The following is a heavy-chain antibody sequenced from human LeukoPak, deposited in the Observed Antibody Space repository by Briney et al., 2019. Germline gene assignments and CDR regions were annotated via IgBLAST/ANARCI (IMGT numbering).Heavy chain of an antibody. CDR1: GYTFTSYD. Sequence: ASVKVSCKASGYTFTSYDINWVRQATGQGLEWMGWMNPNSGNTGYAQKFQGRVTMTRNTSISTAYMELSSLRSEDTAVYYCARTGIAAAGTPFDYWGQGTLVTVSS. J-gene: IGHJ4*02. CDR3: ARTGIAAAGTPFDY. D-gene: IGHD6-13*01. CDR2: MNPNSGNT. V-gene: IGHV1-8*01.